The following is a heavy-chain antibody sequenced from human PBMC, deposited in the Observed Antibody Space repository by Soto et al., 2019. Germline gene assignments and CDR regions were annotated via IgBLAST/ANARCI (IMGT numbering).Heavy chain of an antibody. CDR3: ARDAGDSDDRFGY. CDR2: VSGDGGNT. CDR1: GFSFSNYG. J-gene: IGHJ4*02. Sequence: PGGSLRLSCAASGFSFSNYGMGWVRQAPGKGLDWVSTVSGDGGNTHYADSVKGRFSISRDNSKNTLYLQMNTLRVEDTAIYFCARDAGDSDDRFGYWGQGTQVTVSS. D-gene: IGHD4-17*01. V-gene: IGHV3-23*01.